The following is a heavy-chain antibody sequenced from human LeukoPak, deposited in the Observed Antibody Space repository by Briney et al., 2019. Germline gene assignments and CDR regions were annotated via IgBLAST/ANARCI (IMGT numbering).Heavy chain of an antibody. CDR1: GFTFSDYY. CDR2: ISSSGSTI. J-gene: IGHJ4*02. V-gene: IGHV3-11*04. Sequence: PGGSLRLSCAASGFTFSDYYMSWIRQAPGKGLEWVSYISSSGSTIYYADSVKGRFTISRGNAKNSLYLQMNSLRAEDTAVYFCARVPYHYDSSGYWGYFDYWGQGTLVTVSS. CDR3: ARVPYHYDSSGYWGYFDY. D-gene: IGHD3-22*01.